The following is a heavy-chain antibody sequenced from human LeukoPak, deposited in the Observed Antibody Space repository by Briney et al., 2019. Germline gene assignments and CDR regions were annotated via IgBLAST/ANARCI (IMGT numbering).Heavy chain of an antibody. CDR3: ARVRTSSGWYGDY. V-gene: IGHV3-21*01. Sequence: PGGSLRVSCAASGFTFSSYGMHWVRQAPGKGLEWVSSISSSSSYIYYADSVKGRFTISRDNAKNSLYLQMNSLRAEDAAVYYCARVRTSSGWYGDYWGQGTLVTVSS. CDR2: ISSSSSYI. D-gene: IGHD6-19*01. CDR1: GFTFSSYG. J-gene: IGHJ4*02.